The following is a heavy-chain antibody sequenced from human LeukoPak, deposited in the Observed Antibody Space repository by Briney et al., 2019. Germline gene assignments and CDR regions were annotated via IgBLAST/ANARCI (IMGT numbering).Heavy chain of an antibody. Sequence: SETLSLTCAVYGGSFSGYYWSWIRQPPGKGLEWIGEINHSGSTNYNPSLKSRVTISVDTSKNQFYLKLSSVTAADTAVYYCARGLGQRRAARPPPFDYWGQGTLVTVSS. D-gene: IGHD6-6*01. CDR3: ARGLGQRRAARPPPFDY. CDR2: INHSGST. CDR1: GGSFSGYY. J-gene: IGHJ4*02. V-gene: IGHV4-34*01.